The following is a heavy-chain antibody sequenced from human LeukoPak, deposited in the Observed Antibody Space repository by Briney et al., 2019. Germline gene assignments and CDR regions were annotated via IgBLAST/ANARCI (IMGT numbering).Heavy chain of an antibody. V-gene: IGHV1-18*01. CDR3: ARSSGYYSSLFYMHV. CDR2: ISPYVGNT. Sequence: ASVKVSCKASGYTFTTYNINWVRQAPGQGLEWMGWISPYVGNTNYAQKFQGRVTMTTDTSTSTAYMELRSLRPDDTAVYYCARSSGYYSSLFYMHVWGKGTTVTVSS. D-gene: IGHD3-22*01. CDR1: GYTFTTYN. J-gene: IGHJ6*03.